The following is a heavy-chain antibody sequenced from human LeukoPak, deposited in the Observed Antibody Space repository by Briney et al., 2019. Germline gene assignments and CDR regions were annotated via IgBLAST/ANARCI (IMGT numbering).Heavy chain of an antibody. CDR3: AAEVACNYGWAHDY. CDR2: VTPVFGTA. Sequence: SVKVSCKASGGTFSNYAITWVRQAPGQGLEWMGGVTPVFGTAIYAQQFRGRLTITADRFTSTAYMELSSLGSGDTAVYFCAAEVACNYGWAHDYWGQGTRVTVSS. D-gene: IGHD3-10*01. CDR1: GGTFSNYA. J-gene: IGHJ4*02. V-gene: IGHV1-69*06.